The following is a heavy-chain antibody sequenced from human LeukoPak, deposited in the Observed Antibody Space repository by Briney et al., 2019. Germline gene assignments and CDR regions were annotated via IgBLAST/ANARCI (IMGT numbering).Heavy chain of an antibody. J-gene: IGHJ4*02. V-gene: IGHV1-69*13. Sequence: GASVRVSCKASGGTFSSYAISWVRQAPGQGLEWMGGIIPIFGTANYAQKFQGRVTITADESTSTAYMELSSLRSEDTAVYYCARGTPSGWYGTAYWGQGTLVTVSS. CDR1: GGTFSSYA. CDR3: ARGTPSGWYGTAY. D-gene: IGHD6-19*01. CDR2: IIPIFGTA.